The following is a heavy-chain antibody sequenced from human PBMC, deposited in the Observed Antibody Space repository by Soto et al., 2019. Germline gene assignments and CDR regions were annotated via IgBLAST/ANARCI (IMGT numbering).Heavy chain of an antibody. V-gene: IGHV4-30-2*01. CDR3: ARSASTVTTLDY. CDR2: IYHSGST. J-gene: IGHJ4*02. CDR1: GGSISSGGYS. D-gene: IGHD1-1*01. Sequence: PSETLSLTCAVSGGSISSGGYSWSWIRQPPGKGLEWIGYIYHSGSTYYNPSLKSRVTISVDRSKNQFSLKLSSVTAADTAVYYCARSASTVTTLDYWGQGTLVTVSS.